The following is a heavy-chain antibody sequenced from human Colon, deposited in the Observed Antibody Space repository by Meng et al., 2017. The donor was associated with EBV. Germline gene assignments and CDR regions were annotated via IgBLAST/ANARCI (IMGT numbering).Heavy chain of an antibody. Sequence: VQVGCELKYAGPSVTFSCKASRYTFINYANNWVRQAPGQGLEWMGLINTHPGNPTYGQGFTGRFVLSSDTSVSTANLQISSLKAEDTAVYYCARGGPYPDSSGFRWYFDLWGRGNLVTVSS. CDR1: RYTFINYA. J-gene: IGHJ2*01. CDR2: INTHPGNP. V-gene: IGHV7-4-1*02. D-gene: IGHD3-22*01. CDR3: ARGGPYPDSSGFRWYFDL.